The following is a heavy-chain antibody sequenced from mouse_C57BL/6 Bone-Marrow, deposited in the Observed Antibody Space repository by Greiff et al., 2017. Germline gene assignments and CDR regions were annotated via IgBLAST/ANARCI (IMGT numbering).Heavy chain of an antibody. CDR3: ATYGNYAWFAY. CDR2: IWSGGST. CDR1: GFSLTSYG. D-gene: IGHD2-1*01. J-gene: IGHJ3*01. Sequence: VKLVESGPGLVQPSQSLSITCTVSGFSLTSYGVHWVRQSPGKGLEWLGVIWSGGSTDYNAAFISRLSISKDNSTSQVFFKMNSLQADDTSIYYCATYGNYAWFAYWGQGTLVTVSA. V-gene: IGHV2-2*01.